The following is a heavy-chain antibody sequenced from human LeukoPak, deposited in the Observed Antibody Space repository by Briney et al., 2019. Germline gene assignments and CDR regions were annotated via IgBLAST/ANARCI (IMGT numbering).Heavy chain of an antibody. V-gene: IGHV5-51*01. J-gene: IGHJ5*02. Sequence: GESLKISCKGSGYSSTSYWIGWVRQMPGKGLEWMGIIYPGDSDTRYSPSFQGQVTISADKSISTAYLQWSSLKASDTAMYYCARQEDYYDSSPKPPFDPWGQGTLVTVSS. CDR1: GYSSTSYW. CDR3: ARQEDYYDSSPKPPFDP. CDR2: IYPGDSDT. D-gene: IGHD3-22*01.